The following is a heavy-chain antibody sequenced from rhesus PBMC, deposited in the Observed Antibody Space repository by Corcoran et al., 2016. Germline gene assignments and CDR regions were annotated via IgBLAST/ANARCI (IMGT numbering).Heavy chain of an antibody. Sequence: QVQLQESGPGLLKPSETLSLTCAVSGGSISGGYGWVWIRQPPGKGLEWIGSIYSSRGNTYYNPSLKSQGTIETGTSKNKCSLKLSSVAAADTAVYYCAASGWSEGYFDYWGQGVLVTVSS. CDR1: GGSISGGYG. V-gene: IGHV4S7*01. J-gene: IGHJ4*01. CDR3: AASGWSEGYFDY. D-gene: IGHD6S26*01. CDR2: IYSSRGNT.